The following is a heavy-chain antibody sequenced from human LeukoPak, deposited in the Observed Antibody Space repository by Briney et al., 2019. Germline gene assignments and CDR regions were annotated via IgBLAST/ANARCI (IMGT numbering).Heavy chain of an antibody. V-gene: IGHV3-30*04. CDR2: ISYGGDNK. J-gene: IGHJ4*02. D-gene: IGHD3-9*01. CDR3: SRDGPRDYDILTALDY. Sequence: GGSLRLSCAASGFNFQIYAMHWVRQAPGKGLEWVAIISYGGDNKYYADSVKGRFTISRDNSRSMLYLQMNGLRPEDTAVYYCSRDGPRDYDILTALDYWGQGTVVSVSS. CDR1: GFNFQIYA.